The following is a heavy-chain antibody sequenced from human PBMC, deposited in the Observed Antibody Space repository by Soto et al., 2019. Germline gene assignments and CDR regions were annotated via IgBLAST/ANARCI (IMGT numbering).Heavy chain of an antibody. CDR3: ARGRITIFGVVKTSYYYYGMDV. D-gene: IGHD3-3*01. J-gene: IGHJ6*02. Sequence: SETLSLTCTVSGGSISSGGYYWSWIRQHPGKGLEWIGYIYYSGSTYYNPSLKSRVTISVDTSKNQFSLKLSSVTAADTAVYYCARGRITIFGVVKTSYYYYGMDVWGQGTTVTVSS. CDR1: GGSISSGGYY. CDR2: IYYSGST. V-gene: IGHV4-31*03.